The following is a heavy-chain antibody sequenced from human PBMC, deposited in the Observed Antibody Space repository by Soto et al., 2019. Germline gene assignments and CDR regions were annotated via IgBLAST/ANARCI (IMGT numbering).Heavy chain of an antibody. Sequence: GGSLRLSCAASGFTFSSYGMHWVRQAPGKGLEWVAVISYDGSNKYYADSVKGRFTISRGNSKNTLYLQMNSLRAEDTAVYYCAKDLGHSYGRFDHWGQGTLVTVSS. CDR1: GFTFSSYG. V-gene: IGHV3-30*18. CDR3: AKDLGHSYGRFDH. J-gene: IGHJ4*02. CDR2: ISYDGSNK. D-gene: IGHD5-18*01.